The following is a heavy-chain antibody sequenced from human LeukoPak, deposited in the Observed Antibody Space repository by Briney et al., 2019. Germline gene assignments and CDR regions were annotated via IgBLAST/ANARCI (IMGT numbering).Heavy chain of an antibody. Sequence: PGGSLRLSCTASGFTFGDYAMSWFRQAPGKGLEWVGFIRSKAYGGTTEYAASVKGRFTISRDDSKGIAYLQMNSLKTEDTAVYYCTRRTGYCSSTSCPALFDCWGQGTLVTVSS. J-gene: IGHJ4*02. V-gene: IGHV3-49*03. D-gene: IGHD2-2*01. CDR2: IRSKAYGGTT. CDR3: TRRTGYCSSTSCPALFDC. CDR1: GFTFGDYA.